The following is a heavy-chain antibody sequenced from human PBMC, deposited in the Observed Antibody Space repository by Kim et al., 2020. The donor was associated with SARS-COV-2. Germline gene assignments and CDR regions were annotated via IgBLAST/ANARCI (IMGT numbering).Heavy chain of an antibody. D-gene: IGHD2-15*01. V-gene: IGHV3-23*01. CDR3: AKRYPVAQGAIDV. Sequence: GGSLRLSCAASGFNFSSYSMSWVRQTPGEGLQWVADISASGGTKHYVDSLRGRFTISRDNAKNTVFLQMDSLRADDTAVYYCAKRYPVAQGAIDVWGQGTMVTVSS. J-gene: IGHJ6*02. CDR2: ISASGGTK. CDR1: GFNFSSYS.